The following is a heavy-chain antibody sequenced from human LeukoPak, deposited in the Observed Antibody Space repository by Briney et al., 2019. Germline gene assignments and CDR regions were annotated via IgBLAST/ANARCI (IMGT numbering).Heavy chain of an antibody. J-gene: IGHJ4*02. CDR1: GYTFTSYG. Sequence: ASVKVSCKASGYTFTSYGISWLRQAPEQGLEWMGWVSAYNGNTNYAQKLQGRVTMTTDTSTSTAYMELRSLRSDDTAVYYCARGLSYDTFDYWGQGTLVTVSS. CDR3: ARGLSYDTFDY. CDR2: VSAYNGNT. D-gene: IGHD3-22*01. V-gene: IGHV1-18*01.